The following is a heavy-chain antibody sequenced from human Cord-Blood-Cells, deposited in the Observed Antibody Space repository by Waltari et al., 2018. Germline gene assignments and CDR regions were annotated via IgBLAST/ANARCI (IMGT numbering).Heavy chain of an antibody. Sequence: QVQLVQSGAEVKKPGSSVKVSCKASGGTFSSSAISWVRQAPGQGLEWMGGIIPIFGTANYAQKFQGRVTITADESTSTAYMELSSLRSEDTAVYYCARGGGHCSSTSCYRDAFDIWGQGTMVTVSS. CDR2: IIPIFGTA. J-gene: IGHJ3*02. CDR3: ARGGGHCSSTSCYRDAFDI. CDR1: GGTFSSSA. V-gene: IGHV1-69*01. D-gene: IGHD2-2*01.